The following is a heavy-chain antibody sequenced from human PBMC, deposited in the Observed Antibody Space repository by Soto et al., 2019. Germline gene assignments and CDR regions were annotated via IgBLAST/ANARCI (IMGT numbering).Heavy chain of an antibody. V-gene: IGHV4-34*01. J-gene: IGHJ4*02. D-gene: IGHD3-10*01. CDR2: INHSGST. Sequence: QVQLQQWGAGLLKPSETLSLTCAVYGGSFSGYYWSWIRQPPGKGLEWIGEINHSGSTNYNPSLNRRVTIAVDTAKDQFSLKLSSGTAADTAVYYCGRARVKYYGSGSYARFFDYWGQGTMVTVSS. CDR1: GGSFSGYY. CDR3: GRARVKYYGSGSYARFFDY.